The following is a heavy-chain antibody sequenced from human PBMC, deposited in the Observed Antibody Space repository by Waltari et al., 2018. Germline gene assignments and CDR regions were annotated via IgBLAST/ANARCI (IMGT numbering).Heavy chain of an antibody. V-gene: IGHV4-38-2*01. CDR2: IYHSGST. CDR1: GYSISSGYY. J-gene: IGHJ5*02. D-gene: IGHD1-26*01. CDR3: ARQYSGSQGWFDP. Sequence: QVQQQESGPGLVKPSETLSLTCAVSGYSISSGYYWGWIRQPPGKGLEWIGSIYHSGSTYYNPSLKSRVTISVDTSKNQFSLKLSSVTAADTAVYYCARQYSGSQGWFDPWGQGTLVTVSS.